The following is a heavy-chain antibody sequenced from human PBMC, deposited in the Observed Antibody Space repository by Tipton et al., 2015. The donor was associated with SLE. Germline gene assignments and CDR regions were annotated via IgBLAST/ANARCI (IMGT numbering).Heavy chain of an antibody. CDR2: VYYSGNT. V-gene: IGHV4-59*11. CDR3: ARAFFDYYDILTGYSPGAFDI. J-gene: IGHJ3*02. D-gene: IGHD3-9*01. CDR1: GGSIRSHY. Sequence: TLSLTCTVSGGSIRSHYWSWIRQPPGKGLEWIGYVYYSGNTNYNPSLKSRVTLSVDTSKNQFSLKLSSVTAADTAVYYCARAFFDYYDILTGYSPGAFDIWGQGTMVTVSS.